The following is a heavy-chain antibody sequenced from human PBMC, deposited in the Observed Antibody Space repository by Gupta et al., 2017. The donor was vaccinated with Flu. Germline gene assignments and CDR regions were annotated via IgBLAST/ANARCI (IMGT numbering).Heavy chain of an antibody. V-gene: IGHV2-5*01. J-gene: IGHJ6*02. Sequence: QITLKESGPTLVKPTQTLTLTCTFSGFSLTTSGVGVGWIRQPPGKALECLAFIYWNDDKRYRPSLKSRLTITKDTSKNQVVLTMTNMDPVDTGTYYCALNRGDCSGGSCYYYYHGLGVWGQGTTVTVSS. D-gene: IGHD2-15*01. CDR1: GFSLTTSGVG. CDR2: IYWNDDK. CDR3: ALNRGDCSGGSCYYYYHGLGV.